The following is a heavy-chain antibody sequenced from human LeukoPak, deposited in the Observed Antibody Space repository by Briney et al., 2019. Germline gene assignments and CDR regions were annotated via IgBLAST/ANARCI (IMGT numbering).Heavy chain of an antibody. CDR2: IDPSDSYT. D-gene: IGHD2-2*01. V-gene: IGHV5-10-1*01. Sequence: LEWMGRIDPSDSYTNSSPSFQGHVTISADKSISTAYLQWSSLKASDTAIYYCARRTSGFDPWGQGTLVTVSS. CDR3: ARRTSGFDP. J-gene: IGHJ5*02.